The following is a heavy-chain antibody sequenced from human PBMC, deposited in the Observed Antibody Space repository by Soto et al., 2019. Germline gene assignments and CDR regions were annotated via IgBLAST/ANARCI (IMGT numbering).Heavy chain of an antibody. V-gene: IGHV4-34*01. Sequence: SETLSLTCAVYGGSFSGYYWSWIRQPPGKGLEWIGEINHSGSTNYNPSLKSRVTISVDTSKNQFSLKLSSVTAADTAVYYCARVCITMVRGVTSTQDYYYYYMDVWGKGTTVTVSS. CDR2: INHSGST. CDR1: GGSFSGYY. CDR3: ARVCITMVRGVTSTQDYYYYYMDV. D-gene: IGHD3-10*01. J-gene: IGHJ6*03.